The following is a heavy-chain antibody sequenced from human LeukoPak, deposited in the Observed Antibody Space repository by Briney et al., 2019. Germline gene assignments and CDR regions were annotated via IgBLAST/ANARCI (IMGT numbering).Heavy chain of an antibody. CDR1: GYTFTSYG. CDR2: ISAYNGNT. J-gene: IGHJ4*02. CDR3: ARTNVYYYASSDYYPYFDY. V-gene: IGHV1-18*01. Sequence: GASVKVSCKASGYTFTSYGISWVRQAPGQGLEWMGWISAYNGNTNYAQKLQDRVTMTTDTSTSIAYMELRSLRSDDTAVYYCARTNVYYYASSDYYPYFDYWAQGTLVTVSS. D-gene: IGHD3-22*01.